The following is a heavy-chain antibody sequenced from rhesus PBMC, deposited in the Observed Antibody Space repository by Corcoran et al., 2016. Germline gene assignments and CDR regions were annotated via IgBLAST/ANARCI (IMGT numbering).Heavy chain of an antibody. CDR1: GGSISSYW. Sequence: QLQLQESGPGLVKPSETLSVTGAVSGGSISSYWWSWIRQPPGKGLKWIGEINGNSGSTNYNPALKSRVTILKDASKSRFSLKLGSVTAADTAVYYCARPYSGSWTLFDYWGQGVLVTVSS. V-gene: IGHV4-80*01. CDR2: INGNSGST. CDR3: ARPYSGSWTLFDY. D-gene: IGHD6-25*01. J-gene: IGHJ4*01.